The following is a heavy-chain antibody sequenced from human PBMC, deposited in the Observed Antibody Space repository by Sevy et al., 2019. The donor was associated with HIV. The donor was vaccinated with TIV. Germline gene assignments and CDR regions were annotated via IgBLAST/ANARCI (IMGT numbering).Heavy chain of an antibody. V-gene: IGHV3-21*01. CDR3: ARDTTGDLRYFDY. Sequence: GGSLRLSCAASGCTFSSYSMNWVRQAPGKGLEWVSSISSSSSYIYYADSVKGRFTISRDNAKNSLYLQMNSLRAEDTAVCYCARDTTGDLRYFDYWGQGTLVTVSS. CDR1: GCTFSSYS. CDR2: ISSSSSYI. J-gene: IGHJ4*02. D-gene: IGHD7-27*01.